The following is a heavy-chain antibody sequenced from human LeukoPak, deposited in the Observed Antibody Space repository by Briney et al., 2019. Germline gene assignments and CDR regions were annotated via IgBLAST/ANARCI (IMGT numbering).Heavy chain of an antibody. CDR3: ARDSGTSGEVKFDP. V-gene: IGHV4-4*07. J-gene: IGHJ5*02. CDR1: GGSISSYY. Sequence: DPSETLSLTCTVSGGSISSYYLSWIRQPAGKTLEWIGRIYDGGSTNYNPSLKSRVTMSVDTSKNQISLKLKSVTAADTAVYYCARDSGTSGEVKFDPWGQGALVTVSS. D-gene: IGHD3-10*01. CDR2: IYDGGST.